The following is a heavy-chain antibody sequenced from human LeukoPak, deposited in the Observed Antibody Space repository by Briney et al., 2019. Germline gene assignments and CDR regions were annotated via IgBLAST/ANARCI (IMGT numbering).Heavy chain of an antibody. CDR1: GFTFTGYG. Sequence: PGGSLRLSCAASGFTFTGYGFHWVRQAPGKGLEWVAVVWYDGTRKYYADSVKGRFTVSRDNSENTVYLQISGLRAEDTAVYYCARDTDTTSHYGRFDPWAREPWSPSLQ. V-gene: IGHV3-33*01. J-gene: IGHJ5*02. D-gene: IGHD4-17*01. CDR2: VWYDGTRK. CDR3: ARDTDTTSHYGRFDP.